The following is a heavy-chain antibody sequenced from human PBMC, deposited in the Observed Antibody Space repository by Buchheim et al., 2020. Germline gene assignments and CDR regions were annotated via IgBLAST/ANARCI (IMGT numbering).Heavy chain of an antibody. CDR2: INPSGGSP. D-gene: IGHD3-3*01. CDR1: GYTFTSYY. Sequence: QVQLVQSGAEVKKPGASVKVSCKASGYTFTSYYMPWVRQAPGQGLEWMGIINPSGGSPSYAQKFQGRVTMTRDTSTSTVYMELSSLRSEGTAVYYWARDRANVLRASDAFDIWGQGT. CDR3: ARDRANVLRASDAFDI. V-gene: IGHV1-46*01. J-gene: IGHJ3*02.